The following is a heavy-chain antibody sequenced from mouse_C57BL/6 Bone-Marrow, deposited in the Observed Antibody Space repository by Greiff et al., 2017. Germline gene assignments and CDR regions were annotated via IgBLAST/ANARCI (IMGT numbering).Heavy chain of an antibody. V-gene: IGHV5-16*01. Sequence: EVKLVESEGGLVQPGSSMKLSCTASGFTFSDYYMAWVRQVPEKGLEWVANINYDGSSTYYLDSLKSRFIISRDNAKNILYLQMSSLKSEDTATYYWARGGKTGFAYWGQGTLVTVSA. J-gene: IGHJ3*01. D-gene: IGHD4-1*01. CDR2: INYDGSST. CDR3: ARGGKTGFAY. CDR1: GFTFSDYY.